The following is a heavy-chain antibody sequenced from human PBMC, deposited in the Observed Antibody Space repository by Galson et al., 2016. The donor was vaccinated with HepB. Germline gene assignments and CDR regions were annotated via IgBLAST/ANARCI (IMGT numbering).Heavy chain of an antibody. CDR1: GYTFTGYY. D-gene: IGHD3-10*01. CDR3: ARVPYYYHGGSHFYPSPLDI. CDR2: INPNSGVT. V-gene: IGHV1-2*02. J-gene: IGHJ3*02. Sequence: SVKVSCKASGYTFTGYYMHWVRQAPGQGLEWMGWINPNSGVTNYAQKFQGRVTMTGDTSISTAYMELSRLRSDDTAFYYCARVPYYYHGGSHFYPSPLDIWGQGTMVTVSS.